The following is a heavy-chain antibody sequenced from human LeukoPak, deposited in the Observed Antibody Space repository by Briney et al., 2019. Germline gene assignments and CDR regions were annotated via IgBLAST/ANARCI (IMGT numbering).Heavy chain of an antibody. J-gene: IGHJ4*02. V-gene: IGHV1-2*02. CDR3: AASITSIADY. D-gene: IGHD1-14*01. CDR1: GYTFTGYY. Sequence: ASVKVSCKASGYTFTGYYIHWVRQAPGQGLDWMGWIHPNSGGTNYAQNSQGRVTMTRDTSISTAYMELSSLRSDDTAVYFCAASITSIADYWGQGSPVTVSS. CDR2: IHPNSGGT.